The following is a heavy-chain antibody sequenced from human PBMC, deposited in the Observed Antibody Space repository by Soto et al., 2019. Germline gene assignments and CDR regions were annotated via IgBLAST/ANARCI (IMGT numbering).Heavy chain of an antibody. D-gene: IGHD2-2*01. CDR3: ARDLGVVPALDV. CDR2: IYNSGRT. J-gene: IGHJ6*02. CDR1: GYSISSGYY. Sequence: KPSETLSLTCAVSGYSISSGYYWGWILQPPGKGLEWIGSIYNSGRTYYNTSLKSRVTISVDTSKKQFSLKLSSVTAADTAVYYCARDLGVVPALDVWGQGTTVTVSS. V-gene: IGHV4-38-2*02.